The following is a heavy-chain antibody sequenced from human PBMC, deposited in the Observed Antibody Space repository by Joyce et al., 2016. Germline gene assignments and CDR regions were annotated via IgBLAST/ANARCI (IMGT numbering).Heavy chain of an antibody. D-gene: IGHD4-11*01. Sequence: EVQLVESGGGLVQPGGSLRLSWAASGFTFSSYWMHWVRQVPGKGLVLVALINSEGTSTTYADCVKGRFTISRDNAKNTLYLQMNSLRAEDTAVYYCTGGVTGSHSWFDPWGQGSLVTVSS. CDR1: GFTFSSYW. CDR3: TGGVTGSHSWFDP. CDR2: INSEGTST. J-gene: IGHJ5*02. V-gene: IGHV3-74*02.